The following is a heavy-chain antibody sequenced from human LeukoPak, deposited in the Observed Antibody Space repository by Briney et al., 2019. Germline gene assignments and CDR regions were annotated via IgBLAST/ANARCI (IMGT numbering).Heavy chain of an antibody. CDR3: ARDLSSQYSFDY. V-gene: IGHV3-21*01. D-gene: IGHD2/OR15-2a*01. J-gene: IGHJ4*02. CDR1: GFTFSSYS. Sequence: GGSLRLSCAASGFTFSSYSMNWVRQAPGKGREWVSSISSSSNYIHHADQVKSRFIISRNKYKNMLYLQMNSLRAEDTAVYYCARDLSSQYSFDYWGQATLVSVSS. CDR2: ISSSSNYI.